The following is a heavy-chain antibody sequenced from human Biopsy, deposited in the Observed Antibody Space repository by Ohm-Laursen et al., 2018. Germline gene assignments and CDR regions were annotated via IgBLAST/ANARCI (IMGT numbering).Heavy chain of an antibody. V-gene: IGHV4-31*01. CDR1: GGSISSGGSY. D-gene: IGHD3-22*01. J-gene: IGHJ5*02. CDR3: ARGDYFDSNGYFWFDP. Sequence: TLSLTCTVSGGSISSGGSYWSWIRQRPGKGLEWIGYIFNSANTYYNPSLKNLITISGDTSKNQFSLKLISVTAADTAVYYCARGDYFDSNGYFWFDPWGQGTLVTVSS. CDR2: IFNSANT.